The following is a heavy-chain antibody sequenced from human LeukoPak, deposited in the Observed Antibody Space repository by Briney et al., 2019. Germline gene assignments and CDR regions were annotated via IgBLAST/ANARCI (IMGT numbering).Heavy chain of an antibody. CDR1: GFTFSSYG. D-gene: IGHD5-12*01. CDR3: AKDRGYSGYDFDY. V-gene: IGHV3-23*01. CDR2: ISGSGGST. Sequence: GGTLRLSCAASGFTFSSYGMSWVRQAPGKGLEWVSAISGSGGSTYYADSVKGRFTISRDNSKNTLYLQMNSLRAEDTAVYYCAKDRGYSGYDFDYWGQGTLVTVSS. J-gene: IGHJ4*02.